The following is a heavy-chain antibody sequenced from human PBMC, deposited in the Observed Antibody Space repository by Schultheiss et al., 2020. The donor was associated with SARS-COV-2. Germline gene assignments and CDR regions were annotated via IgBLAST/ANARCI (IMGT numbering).Heavy chain of an antibody. D-gene: IGHD5-18*01. V-gene: IGHV4-34*01. J-gene: IGHJ4*02. CDR2: INHSGST. CDR3: ARAGYSYGSGYFDY. Sequence: SETLSLTCAVYGGSFSGYYWSWIRQPPGKGLEWIGEINHSGSTNYNPSLKSRVTISVDTSKNQFSLKLSSVTAADTAVYYCARAGYSYGSGYFDYWGQGTLVTVSS. CDR1: GGSFSGYY.